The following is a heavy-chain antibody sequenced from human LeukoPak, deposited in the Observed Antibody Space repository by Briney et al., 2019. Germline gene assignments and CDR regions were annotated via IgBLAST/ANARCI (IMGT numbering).Heavy chain of an antibody. J-gene: IGHJ5*02. CDR2: INHSGST. CDR1: GGSFSGYY. Sequence: SETLSLTCAVYGGSFSGYYWSWIRQPPGKGLEWIGEINHSGSTNYNPSLKSRVTISVDTSKNQFSLELSSVTAADTAVYYCARGARDIVVVPAAKPWLDPWGQGTLVTVSS. CDR3: ARGARDIVVVPAAKPWLDP. D-gene: IGHD2-2*01. V-gene: IGHV4-34*01.